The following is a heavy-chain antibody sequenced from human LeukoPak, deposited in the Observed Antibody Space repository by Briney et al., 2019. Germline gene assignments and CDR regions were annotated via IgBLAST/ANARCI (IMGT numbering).Heavy chain of an antibody. J-gene: IGHJ3*02. D-gene: IGHD3-3*01. CDR2: ISGSGSTI. Sequence: GGSLRLSCAASGFTFSDYYMSWIRQAPGKGLEWVSYISGSGSTIYYADSVKGRFTISRDNAKNSLYLQMNSLRAEDTAVYYCARDRAAFWSGYYKGPGVNDAFDIWGQGTMVTVSS. CDR1: GFTFSDYY. CDR3: ARDRAAFWSGYYKGPGVNDAFDI. V-gene: IGHV3-11*01.